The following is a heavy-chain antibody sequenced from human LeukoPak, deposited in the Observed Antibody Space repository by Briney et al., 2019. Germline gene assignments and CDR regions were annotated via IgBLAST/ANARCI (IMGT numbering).Heavy chain of an antibody. CDR1: GFTFSSYW. J-gene: IGHJ3*02. CDR3: ARGFRSGDAFDI. V-gene: IGHV3-7*01. Sequence: GGSLRLSCAASGFTFSSYWMSWVRQAPGKGLEWVANIKQDGSEKYYVDSVKGRFTISRENAKNSLYLQMNSLRAGDTAVYYCARGFRSGDAFDIWGQGTMVTVSS. CDR2: IKQDGSEK. D-gene: IGHD3-10*01.